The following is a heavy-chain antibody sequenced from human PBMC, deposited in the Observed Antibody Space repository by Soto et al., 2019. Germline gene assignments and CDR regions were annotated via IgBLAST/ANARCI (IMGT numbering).Heavy chain of an antibody. Sequence: GGSLRLSCAASGFTFSSYSMNWVRQAPGKGLEWVSSISSSSSYIYYADSVKGRFTISRDNAKNSLYLQMNSLRAEDTAVYDCARTKSRPIAAAGDYWGQGTLVTVSS. CDR1: GFTFSSYS. CDR3: ARTKSRPIAAAGDY. J-gene: IGHJ4*02. D-gene: IGHD6-13*01. V-gene: IGHV3-21*01. CDR2: ISSSSSYI.